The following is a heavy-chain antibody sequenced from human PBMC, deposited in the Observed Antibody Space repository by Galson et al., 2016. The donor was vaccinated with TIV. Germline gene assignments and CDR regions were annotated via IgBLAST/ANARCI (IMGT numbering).Heavy chain of an antibody. D-gene: IGHD6-6*01. CDR1: GFTFSTFSITH. CDR2: IYSDGTT. CDR3: ATTTPAIIQLGYYFDS. V-gene: IGHV3-53*01. Sequence: SLRLSCAASGFTFSTFSITHMSWVRQAPGKGLEWVSLIYSDGTTYYADSVKGRFTISRDNSKNTLYLQLNSLRADDTAVYYCATTTPAIIQLGYYFDSWGQGTLVTVSS. J-gene: IGHJ4*02.